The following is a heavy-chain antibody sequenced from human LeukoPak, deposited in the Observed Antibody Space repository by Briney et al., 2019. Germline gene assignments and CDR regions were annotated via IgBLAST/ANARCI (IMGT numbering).Heavy chain of an antibody. J-gene: IGHJ4*02. Sequence: GGSLRLSCAASGFTFSSYAMSWVRQAPGKGLEWVSAISGSGGSTYYADSVKGRFTISRDNSRNTLSLEMNILRVEDTAVYFCAKDQGSGHGAYTWGSFDYWGQGIPVTVSS. D-gene: IGHD3-16*01. V-gene: IGHV3-23*01. CDR1: GFTFSSYA. CDR2: ISGSGGST. CDR3: AKDQGSGHGAYTWGSFDY.